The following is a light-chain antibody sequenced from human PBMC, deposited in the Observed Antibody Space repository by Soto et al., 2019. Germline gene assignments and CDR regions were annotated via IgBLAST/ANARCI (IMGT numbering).Light chain of an antibody. Sequence: EIVMTQSPATLSVSPGERATLSCRASQSVSTNLAWYQQKPGQAPRLLIYGASTRATGIPARLSGSGSGTEFTLTISSMKSEDFAVYYCQQYNNWWTFGQGTKVDIK. V-gene: IGKV3-15*01. CDR1: QSVSTN. J-gene: IGKJ1*01. CDR3: QQYNNWWT. CDR2: GAS.